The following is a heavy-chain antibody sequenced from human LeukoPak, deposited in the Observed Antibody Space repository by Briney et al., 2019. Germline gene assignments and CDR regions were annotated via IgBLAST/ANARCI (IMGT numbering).Heavy chain of an antibody. CDR3: ARTSGRYPFEY. V-gene: IGHV4-59*01. Sequence: SETLSLTCTVSGGSISGYYWSWIRQPPGKGLEWIGYIYNSGSTNYNPSLKSRVTISVDTSKNQCSLKLSSVAAADSAVYYCARTSGRYPFEYWGQGTLVTVSS. J-gene: IGHJ4*02. CDR1: GGSISGYY. D-gene: IGHD1-26*01. CDR2: IYNSGST.